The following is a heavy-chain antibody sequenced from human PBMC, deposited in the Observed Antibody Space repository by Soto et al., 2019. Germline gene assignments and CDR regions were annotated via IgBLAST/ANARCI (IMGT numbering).Heavy chain of an antibody. V-gene: IGHV4-4*02. Sequence: QVQLQESGPGLVKPSETLSLTCAVSGGSISSHNWWSWVRQPPGKGLEWIGEVFHSGSTTYNPSLKSRVTISLDRAENQCSLRRSSVPAADTAVYYCARLGWELSNYFDPWGQGTLVTVSS. CDR3: ARLGWELSNYFDP. CDR2: VFHSGST. J-gene: IGHJ5*02. D-gene: IGHD1-26*01. CDR1: GGSISSHNW.